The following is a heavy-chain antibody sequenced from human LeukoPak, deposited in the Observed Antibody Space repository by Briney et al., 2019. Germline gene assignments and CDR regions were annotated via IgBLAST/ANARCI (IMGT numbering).Heavy chain of an antibody. J-gene: IGHJ3*02. CDR3: ARLYYYDSSGYSSAFDI. Sequence: TSETLSLTCTVSGGSISSYYWSWIRQPAGKGLEWIGRIYTSGSTNYNPSLKSRVTMSVDTSKNQFSLKLSSVTAADTAVYYCARLYYYDSSGYSSAFDIWGRGTMVTVSS. V-gene: IGHV4-4*07. CDR2: IYTSGST. CDR1: GGSISSYY. D-gene: IGHD3-22*01.